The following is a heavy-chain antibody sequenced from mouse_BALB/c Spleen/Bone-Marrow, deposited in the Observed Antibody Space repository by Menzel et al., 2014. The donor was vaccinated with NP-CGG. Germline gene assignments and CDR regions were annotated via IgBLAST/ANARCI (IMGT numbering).Heavy chain of an antibody. CDR2: ISSGSSTI. CDR1: GFTFSSFG. Sequence: LVESGGGLVQPRGSRKLSCAASGFTFSSFGMHWVRQAPEKGLEWVAYISSGSSTIYYADTVKGRFTISRDNPKNTLFLQMTSLRSVDTAMYYCARYGYYDAMDYWGQGTSVTVSS. D-gene: IGHD2-2*01. J-gene: IGHJ4*01. CDR3: ARYGYYDAMDY. V-gene: IGHV5-17*02.